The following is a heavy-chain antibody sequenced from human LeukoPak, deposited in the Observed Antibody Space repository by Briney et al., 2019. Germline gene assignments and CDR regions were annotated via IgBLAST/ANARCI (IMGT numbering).Heavy chain of an antibody. CDR1: GGSLGGYY. D-gene: IGHD1-1*01. CDR3: ARRENDVHDFDI. J-gene: IGHJ3*02. CDR2: INHSGST. Sequence: SETLSLTCGVDGGSLGGYYWSWIRQPPGKGLEWIGEINHSGSTNYNPSLKSRVTISVDTSKNQFSLKLSSVTAADTAVYYCARRENDVHDFDIWGQGTMVTVSS. V-gene: IGHV4-34*01.